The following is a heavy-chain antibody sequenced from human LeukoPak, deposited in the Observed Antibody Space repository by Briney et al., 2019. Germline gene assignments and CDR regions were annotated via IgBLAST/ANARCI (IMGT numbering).Heavy chain of an antibody. D-gene: IGHD2-2*02. CDR2: INHRGST. V-gene: IGHV4-34*01. J-gene: IGHJ1*01. CDR3: ARRGRYCTGANCYTGYFQH. CDR1: NISLTGYY. Sequence: SETLSLTCAVSNISLTGYYWSWIRQSPGKGLEWIGEINHRGSTNYNPSLKSRVTISVDTSKKQFSLSLRSVTAADTAVYYCARRGRYCTGANCYTGYFQHWGQGTLVTVSS.